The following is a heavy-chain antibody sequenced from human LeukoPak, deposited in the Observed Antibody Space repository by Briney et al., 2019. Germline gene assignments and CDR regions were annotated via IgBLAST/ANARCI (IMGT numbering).Heavy chain of an antibody. D-gene: IGHD2-15*01. CDR2: IKQDGSEK. CDR1: GFTFSSNW. J-gene: IGHJ4*02. CDR3: ARDWTWYSN. Sequence: GGSLRLSCAASGFTFSSNWMSWVRQAPGKGLEWVANIKQDGSEKYHVDSVKGRFTISRDNAKNSLYLQMNSLRAEDTAVYYCARDWTWYSNWGQGTLVTVSS. V-gene: IGHV3-7*01.